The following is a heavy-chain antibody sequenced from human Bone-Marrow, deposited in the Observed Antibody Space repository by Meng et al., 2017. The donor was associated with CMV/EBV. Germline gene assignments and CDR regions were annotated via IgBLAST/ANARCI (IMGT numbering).Heavy chain of an antibody. Sequence: ASVKVSCKASGYTFTGYYMHWVRQAPGQGLEWMGWINPNSGGTNYAQKCQGRVTMTRDTSISTAYMELSRLRSDDTAVYYCARIKTYYDFWSGSWDFDYWGQGTLVTVSS. D-gene: IGHD3-3*01. CDR3: ARIKTYYDFWSGSWDFDY. CDR1: GYTFTGYY. J-gene: IGHJ4*02. CDR2: INPNSGGT. V-gene: IGHV1-2*02.